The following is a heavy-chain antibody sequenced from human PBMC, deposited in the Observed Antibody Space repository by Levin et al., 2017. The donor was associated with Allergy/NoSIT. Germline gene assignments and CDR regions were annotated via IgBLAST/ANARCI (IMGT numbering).Heavy chain of an antibody. CDR1: GFTFSNYE. V-gene: IGHV3-48*03. CDR2: ISSGGNTI. J-gene: IGHJ4*02. CDR3: ARDPSERMGVYYFDY. Sequence: GGSLRLSCAASGFTFSNYEMNWVRQAPGKGLEWVSYISSGGNTIYYADSVKGRFTISRDNAKNSLYLQMNSLRAEDTAIYYCARDPSERMGVYYFDYWGQGTLVTVSS. D-gene: IGHD1-26*01.